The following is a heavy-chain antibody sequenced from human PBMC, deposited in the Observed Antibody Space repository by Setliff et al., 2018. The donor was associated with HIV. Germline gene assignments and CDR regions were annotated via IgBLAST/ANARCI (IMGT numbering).Heavy chain of an antibody. Sequence: VKVSCKASGYTFTSFAMHWVRQARGQRLEWIGWIVVDSGNTNYAQKFQERVTITRDMSTSTAYMELSSLRSEDTAVYYCARDPNRIAVAGTFDYWSQGTLVTV. CDR3: ARDPNRIAVAGTFDY. D-gene: IGHD6-19*01. J-gene: IGHJ4*02. CDR2: IVVDSGNT. V-gene: IGHV1-58*02. CDR1: GYTFTSFA.